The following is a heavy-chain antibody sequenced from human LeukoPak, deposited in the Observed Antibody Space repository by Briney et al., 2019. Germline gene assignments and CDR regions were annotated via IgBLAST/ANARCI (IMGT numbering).Heavy chain of an antibody. CDR1: GASISSSSYY. CDR3: ARPVPSRLGWFDP. J-gene: IGHJ5*02. D-gene: IGHD1-1*01. V-gene: IGHV4-39*01. Sequence: PSETLSLTCTVSGASISSSSYYWGWIRQPPGKGLECIGSIYYSESTYYNPSLKSRVIISVDTSKNQFSLKLTSVTAAGTAVYYCARPVPSRLGWFDPWGQGTLVTVSS. CDR2: IYYSEST.